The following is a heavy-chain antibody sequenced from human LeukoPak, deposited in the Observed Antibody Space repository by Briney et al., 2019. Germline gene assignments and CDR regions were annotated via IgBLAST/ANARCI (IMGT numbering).Heavy chain of an antibody. CDR3: AREMSAVVVVAATDAFDI. Sequence: PGGSLRLSCAASGFTFSSYSMNWVRQAPGKGLEWVSSISSSSSYIYYADSVKGRFTISRDNAKNSLYLQMNSLRAEDTAVYYCAREMSAVVVVAATDAFDIWGQGTMVTVSS. V-gene: IGHV3-21*01. CDR2: ISSSSSYI. D-gene: IGHD2-15*01. CDR1: GFTFSSYS. J-gene: IGHJ3*02.